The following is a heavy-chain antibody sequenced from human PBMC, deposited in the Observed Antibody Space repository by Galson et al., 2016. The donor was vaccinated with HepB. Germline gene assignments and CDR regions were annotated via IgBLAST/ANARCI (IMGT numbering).Heavy chain of an antibody. CDR3: ARHLEMPTLPFSWYFDL. J-gene: IGHJ2*01. V-gene: IGHV4-39*01. Sequence: SETLSLTCTVSGVSISGNIYYWGWIRQPPGKGPEWIGNIYYSGSTYYNPSLKSRVTISVDTSKNQFSLKLASVTAADTAVYYCARHLEMPTLPFSWYFDLWGRGSLVTVSS. D-gene: IGHD5-24*01. CDR1: GVSISGNIYY. CDR2: IYYSGST.